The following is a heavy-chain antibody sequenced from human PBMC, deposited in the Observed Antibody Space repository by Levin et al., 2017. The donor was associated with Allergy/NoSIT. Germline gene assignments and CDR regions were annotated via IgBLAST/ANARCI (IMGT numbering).Heavy chain of an antibody. Sequence: GGSLRLSCAASGFTFDDYAMHWVRQAPGKGLEWVSGISWNSGSIGYADSVKGRFTISRDNAKNSLYLQMNSLRAEDTALYYCAKALATVTTRGVFDYWGQGTLVTVAS. CDR2: ISWNSGSI. V-gene: IGHV3-9*01. CDR3: AKALATVTTRGVFDY. D-gene: IGHD4-17*01. J-gene: IGHJ4*02. CDR1: GFTFDDYA.